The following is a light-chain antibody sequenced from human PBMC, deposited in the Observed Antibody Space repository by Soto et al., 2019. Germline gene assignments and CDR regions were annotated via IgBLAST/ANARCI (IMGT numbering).Light chain of an antibody. V-gene: IGLV2-14*01. CDR1: SSDVGGYNY. Sequence: QSALTQPASVSGSPGQSITISCTGTSSDVGGYNYVSWYQQHPGKSPKLMIYDVSDRPSGVSNRFSGSKSGNTASLTISGRQAEDEAEYYCSSYTSSSTRVFGTGTKLTVL. J-gene: IGLJ1*01. CDR3: SSYTSSSTRV. CDR2: DVS.